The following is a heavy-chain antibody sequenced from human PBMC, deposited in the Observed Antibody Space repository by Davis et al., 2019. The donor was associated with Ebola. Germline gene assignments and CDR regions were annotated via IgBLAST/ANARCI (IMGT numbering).Heavy chain of an antibody. V-gene: IGHV4-4*02. CDR1: GDSISSRNW. D-gene: IGHD3-22*01. CDR3: ARDYYDSNGYLYYFDS. J-gene: IGHJ4*02. Sequence: MPGGSLRLSCAVSGDSISSRNWWRWVRQLPGKGLEWIGEIYHGGNTNYNPSLKSRAIISVDKSKNQFSLKLSSVTAADTAVYYCARDYYDSNGYLYYFDSWGQGTLVTVSS. CDR2: IYHGGNT.